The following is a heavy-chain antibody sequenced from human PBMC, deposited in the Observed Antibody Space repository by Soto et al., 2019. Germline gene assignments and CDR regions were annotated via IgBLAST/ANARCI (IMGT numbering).Heavy chain of an antibody. D-gene: IGHD2-21*01. V-gene: IGHV3-33*01. Sequence: QVQLVESGGGVVQPGRSLRLSCAASGFTFTNYGIHWVRQAPGKGLEWVAVIWYDGSDKYYADFVKGRFTISRDNSKNPVYLQMNSLIAEDTAVYHCARDWGGPTRTRVVAPDYWGQGTLVTVSS. CDR3: ARDWGGPTRTRVVAPDY. J-gene: IGHJ4*02. CDR1: GFTFTNYG. CDR2: IWYDGSDK.